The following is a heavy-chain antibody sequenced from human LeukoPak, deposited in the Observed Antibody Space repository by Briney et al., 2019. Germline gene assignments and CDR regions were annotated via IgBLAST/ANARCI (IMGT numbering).Heavy chain of an antibody. Sequence: GGSLRLSCVAAGLNFSAYAMHLVRQAPGKGLEYVSAIRSNGRSTYYSNSVKGRFTMSRDNSKNTLYLHMGSLRVEDMAVYYCVRGPQGFAFDIWGQGTMVIVSS. CDR3: VRGPQGFAFDI. CDR1: GLNFSAYA. D-gene: IGHD3-10*01. CDR2: IRSNGRST. V-gene: IGHV3-64*01. J-gene: IGHJ3*02.